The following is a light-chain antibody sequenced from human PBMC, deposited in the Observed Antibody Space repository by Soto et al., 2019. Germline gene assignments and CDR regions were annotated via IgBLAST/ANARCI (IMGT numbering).Light chain of an antibody. CDR3: AAWDDSLNGHYV. CDR1: SRDIGGYDF. CDR2: NVN. J-gene: IGLJ1*01. V-gene: IGLV2-8*01. Sequence: QSALTQPPSASGSPGQAVTISCTGTSRDIGGYDFVSWYQVRPGEAPQLIIYNVNGRPSGVPRRFSGSKSGNTASLTVSGLQAVDEADYYCAAWDDSLNGHYVFGTGTKLTVL.